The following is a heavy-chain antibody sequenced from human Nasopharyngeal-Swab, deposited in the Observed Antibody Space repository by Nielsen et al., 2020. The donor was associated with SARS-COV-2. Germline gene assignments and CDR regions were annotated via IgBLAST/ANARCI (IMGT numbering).Heavy chain of an antibody. CDR3: ARVVTWGYSYGYGGTHVAHGIYFDY. D-gene: IGHD5-18*01. J-gene: IGHJ4*02. V-gene: IGHV4-34*01. CDR2: INHSGST. Sequence: RQAPGKGLEWIGEINHSGSTNYNPSLKSRVTISVDTSKNQFSLKLSSVTAADTAAYYCARVVTWGYSYGYGGTHVAHGIYFDYWGQGTLVTVSS.